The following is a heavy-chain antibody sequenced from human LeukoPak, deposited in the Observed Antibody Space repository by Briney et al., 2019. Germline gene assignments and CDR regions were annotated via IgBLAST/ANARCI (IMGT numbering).Heavy chain of an antibody. CDR1: GGSFSGYY. CDR2: INHSGST. J-gene: IGHJ4*02. Sequence: SETLSLTCAVYGGSFSGYYWSWIRQPPGKGLEWIGEINHSGSTNYNPSLKSRVTISVDTSKNQFSLKLSSVTAADTAVYCCARTQIVGATTDLYYFDYWGQGTLVTVSS. V-gene: IGHV4-34*01. D-gene: IGHD1-26*01. CDR3: ARTQIVGATTDLYYFDY.